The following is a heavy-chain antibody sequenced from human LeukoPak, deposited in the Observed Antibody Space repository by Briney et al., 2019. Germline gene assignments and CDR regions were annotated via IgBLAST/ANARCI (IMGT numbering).Heavy chain of an antibody. Sequence: PSETLSLTCTVSGVSISSYYWSWIRQPAGKGLEWIGRIYTSGSTNYNPSLKSRVTMSVDTSKNQFSLKLSSVTAADTAVYYCARDRGEYSSGWYIAVNWFDPWGQGTLVTVSS. CDR2: IYTSGST. J-gene: IGHJ5*02. CDR3: ARDRGEYSSGWYIAVNWFDP. D-gene: IGHD6-19*01. V-gene: IGHV4-4*07. CDR1: GVSISSYY.